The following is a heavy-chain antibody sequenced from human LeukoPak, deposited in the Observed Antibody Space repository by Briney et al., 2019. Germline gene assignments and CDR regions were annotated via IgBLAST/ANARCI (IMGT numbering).Heavy chain of an antibody. D-gene: IGHD3-22*01. V-gene: IGHV4-59*01. J-gene: IGHJ4*02. Sequence: SETLSLTCTVSGGSISSYYWSWIRQPPGKGLEWIGYIYYSGSTNYNPSLKSRVTISVDTSKNQFSLKLSSVTAADTAVYYCARRLGRCYYDSSGYYDGDYFDYWGQGTLVTVSS. CDR2: IYYSGST. CDR3: ARRLGRCYYDSSGYYDGDYFDY. CDR1: GGSISSYY.